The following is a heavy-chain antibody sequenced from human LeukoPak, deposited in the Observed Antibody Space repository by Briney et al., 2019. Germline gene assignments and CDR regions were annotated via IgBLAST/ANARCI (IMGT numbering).Heavy chain of an antibody. V-gene: IGHV4-4*02. CDR2: IYHGGTT. D-gene: IGHD6-25*01. Sequence: TSETLSLTCGVSGGSITTTNWWSWVRQPPGKGLEWIGEIYHGGTTNYNPSLKSRVAISVDKSKNQFSLKLSSVTAADTAVYYCARVVRIAAAMFFDYWGQGTLVTVSS. CDR3: ARVVRIAAAMFFDY. CDR1: GGSITTTNW. J-gene: IGHJ4*02.